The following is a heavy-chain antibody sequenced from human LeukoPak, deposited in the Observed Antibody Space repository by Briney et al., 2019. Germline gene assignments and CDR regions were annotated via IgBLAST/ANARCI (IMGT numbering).Heavy chain of an antibody. Sequence: GGSLRLSCAASGFTFSSNYMSWVRQAPGKGLEWVSLISGSGDSTYYVDSVKGRFTISRDNSKNTLYLQMNSLRVEDTAVYYCAKALMGAYYFDYWGQGTLVTVSS. D-gene: IGHD1-26*01. CDR3: AKALMGAYYFDY. V-gene: IGHV3-23*01. CDR1: GFTFSSNY. CDR2: ISGSGDST. J-gene: IGHJ4*02.